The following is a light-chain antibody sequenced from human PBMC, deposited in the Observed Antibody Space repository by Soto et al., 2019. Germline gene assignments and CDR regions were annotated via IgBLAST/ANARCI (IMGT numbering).Light chain of an antibody. Sequence: DIQMTQSPSTLSASEGDRVTITCRASQSISSWLAWYQQKPGKAPKLLIYDASSLESGVPSRFSGSGSGTEFTLTISSLQPDDFATYYCQQYNSHFGGGTKVDIK. J-gene: IGKJ4*01. CDR1: QSISSW. V-gene: IGKV1-5*01. CDR3: QQYNSH. CDR2: DAS.